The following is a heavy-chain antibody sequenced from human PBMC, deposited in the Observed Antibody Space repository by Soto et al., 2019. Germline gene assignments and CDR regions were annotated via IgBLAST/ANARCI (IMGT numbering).Heavy chain of an antibody. Sequence: SETLSLTCTVSVSSVSSYYWSWIRHPPGKGLEWIANIHYSGTTNYNPSLASRVTLSVDTSKNQFSLKMTSVTAADRAMYFCARYNSSAIDYGGRGTRVTVPS. CDR3: ARYNSSAIDY. CDR1: VSSVSSYY. CDR2: IHYSGTT. D-gene: IGHD1-1*01. J-gene: IGHJ4*02. V-gene: IGHV4-59*02.